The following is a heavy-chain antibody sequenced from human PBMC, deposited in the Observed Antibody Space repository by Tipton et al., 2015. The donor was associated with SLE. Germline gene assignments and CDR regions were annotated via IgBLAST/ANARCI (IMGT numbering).Heavy chain of an antibody. CDR3: ARAHDYGHAFDI. CDR1: GYSISSGYY. D-gene: IGHD4-17*01. J-gene: IGHJ3*02. Sequence: TLSLTCAVSGYSISSGYYWGWIRQPPGKGLEWIGSIYHSGSTNYNPSLKSRVTISVDTSKNQFSLKLSSVTAADTAVYYCARAHDYGHAFDIWGQGTMVTVSS. V-gene: IGHV4-38-2*01. CDR2: IYHSGST.